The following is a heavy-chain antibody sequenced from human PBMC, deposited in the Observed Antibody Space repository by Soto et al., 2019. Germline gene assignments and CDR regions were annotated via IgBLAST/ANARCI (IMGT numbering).Heavy chain of an antibody. CDR2: VYYTGST. V-gene: IGHV4-59*08. CDR1: GGSISNFY. CDR3: ARTVLGPDLLADSFVDYYYYMHV. J-gene: IGHJ6*03. Sequence: SETLSLTSTVSGGSISNFYWSWIRQPPGKGLEWIGYVYYTGSTSYNPSLKRRVTFSADSSRGQFSLRLNSVTAADTAVYYCARTVLGPDLLADSFVDYYYYMHVWGQGTTVTVSS. D-gene: IGHD3-9*01.